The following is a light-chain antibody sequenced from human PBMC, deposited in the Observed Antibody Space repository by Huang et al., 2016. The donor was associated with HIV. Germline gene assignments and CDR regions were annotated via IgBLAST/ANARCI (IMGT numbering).Light chain of an antibody. CDR3: QQYSDWPIT. CDR2: GAS. Sequence: EIVMTQSPATLSVSPGERVTLSCRASESVGRNLAWYQQKPGQAPRLLVYGASTRATGISARFSGSGSGTEFTLTITSRQSEQFAVYYCQQYSDWPITFGPGTKVDAK. J-gene: IGKJ3*01. CDR1: ESVGRN. V-gene: IGKV3-15*01.